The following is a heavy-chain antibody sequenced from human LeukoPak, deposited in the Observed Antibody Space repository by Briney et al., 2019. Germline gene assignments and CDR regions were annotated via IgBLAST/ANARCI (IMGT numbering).Heavy chain of an antibody. CDR1: GFTFSTYG. CDR2: ISYDGSNE. V-gene: IGHV3-30*18. CDR3: AKEFNRGLPDY. D-gene: IGHD2-21*01. Sequence: PGRSLRLSCAASGFTFSTYGMHWVSQAAGKGLEWVAVISYDGSNEYYGDPVKGRFTISRDNSKNTLYLQMSSLRAEDTAVYYCAKEFNRGLPDYWGQGTLVTVPS. J-gene: IGHJ4*02.